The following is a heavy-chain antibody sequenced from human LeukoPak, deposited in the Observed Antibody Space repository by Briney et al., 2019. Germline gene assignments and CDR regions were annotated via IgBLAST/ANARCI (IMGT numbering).Heavy chain of an antibody. J-gene: IGHJ4*02. CDR3: ARQIASAGTAGFDF. CDR1: GGSISSYY. D-gene: IGHD6-13*01. V-gene: IGHV4-4*07. CDR2: IYSTGST. Sequence: ASETLSLTCTVSGGSISSYYWSWIRQPAGKGLEWIGRIYSTGSTNYNPSLKSRVTMSVDTSKNQFSLRLRSVTAADTAVYYRARQIASAGTAGFDFWGQGALVTVSS.